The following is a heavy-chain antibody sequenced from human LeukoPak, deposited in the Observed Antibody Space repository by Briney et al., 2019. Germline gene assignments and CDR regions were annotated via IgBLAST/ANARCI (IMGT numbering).Heavy chain of an antibody. CDR2: ISYDGSDK. Sequence: HSGGSLRLSCAASGFTFSSYDMHWVRQAPGKGLEWVALISYDGSDKHHADSVKGRFTISRDNSKNTLSLQVSSLRAEDTAVYYCAKDRYSYAFEYSDSWGQGTLVTVSS. D-gene: IGHD5-18*01. V-gene: IGHV3-30*18. J-gene: IGHJ4*02. CDR1: GFTFSSYD. CDR3: AKDRYSYAFEYSDS.